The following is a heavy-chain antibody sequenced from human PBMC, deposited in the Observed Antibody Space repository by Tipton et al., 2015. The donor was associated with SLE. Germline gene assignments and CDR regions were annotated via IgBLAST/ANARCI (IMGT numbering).Heavy chain of an antibody. V-gene: IGHV3-21*03. CDR2: ISSSSSYI. CDR1: GFTFSSYS. Sequence: GSLRLSCAASGFTFSSYSMNWVRQAPGKGLEWASSISSSSSYIYYADSVKGRFTISRDNAKNSLYLQMNGLRAEDTAVYYCARVGSSSYYFDYWGQGTLVTVSS. J-gene: IGHJ4*02. CDR3: ARVGSSSYYFDY. D-gene: IGHD6-6*01.